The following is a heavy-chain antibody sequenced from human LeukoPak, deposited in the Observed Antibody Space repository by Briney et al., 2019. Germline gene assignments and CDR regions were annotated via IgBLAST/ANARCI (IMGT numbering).Heavy chain of an antibody. CDR3: ARAEAHIVVVPAAIRNSYYYYGMDV. CDR2: IIPIFGTA. D-gene: IGHD2-2*02. CDR1: GGTFSSYA. Sequence: ASVKVSCKASGGTFSSYAISWVRQAPGQGLEWMGGIIPIFGTANYAQKFQGRVTITADESTSTAYMELSSLRSEDTAVYYCARAEAHIVVVPAAIRNSYYYYGMDVWGQGTTVTVSS. J-gene: IGHJ6*02. V-gene: IGHV1-69*13.